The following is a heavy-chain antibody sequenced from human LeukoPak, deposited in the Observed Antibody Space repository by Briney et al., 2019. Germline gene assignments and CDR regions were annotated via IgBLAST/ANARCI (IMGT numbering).Heavy chain of an antibody. CDR2: IRYDGSNK. V-gene: IGHV3-30*02. D-gene: IGHD6-13*01. Sequence: PGGSLRLSCAASGFTFSSYGMHWVRQAPGKGLEWVAFIRYDGSNKYYADSVKGRFTISRDNSKNTLYLQMNSLRAEDTAVYYCAKDGHLEAAAGTYDFDYWGQGTLVTVSS. J-gene: IGHJ4*02. CDR3: AKDGHLEAAAGTYDFDY. CDR1: GFTFSSYG.